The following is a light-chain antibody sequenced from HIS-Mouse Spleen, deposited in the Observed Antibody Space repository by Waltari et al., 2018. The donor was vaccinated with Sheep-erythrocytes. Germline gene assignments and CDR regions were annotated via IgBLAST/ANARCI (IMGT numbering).Light chain of an antibody. CDR1: KLGDKY. CDR2: QDS. Sequence: SYELTQPPSVSVSPGQTASITCSGDKLGDKYACWYQQKPGQSPVLVIYQDSKRPSGIPERVSGSTSGTTATLTSSGTQAMDGADYYCQAWDSSTAVVFGGGTKLTVL. CDR3: QAWDSSTAVV. V-gene: IGLV3-1*01. J-gene: IGLJ2*01.